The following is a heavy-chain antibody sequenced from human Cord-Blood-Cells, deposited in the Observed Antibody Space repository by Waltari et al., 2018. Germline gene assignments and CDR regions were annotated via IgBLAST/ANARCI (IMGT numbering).Heavy chain of an antibody. Sequence: QVQLVQSGAEVKKPGASVKVSCKASGYTFTGYYMHWVRQAPGQGLEWMGWINPNSGGTNYAQKFQGWVTMTRDTSISTAYMELSRLRSDDTAVYYCARAAVAPPEKDAFDIWGQGTMVTVSS. CDR1: GYTFTGYY. CDR2: INPNSGGT. V-gene: IGHV1-2*04. J-gene: IGHJ3*02. CDR3: ARAAVAPPEKDAFDI. D-gene: IGHD5-12*01.